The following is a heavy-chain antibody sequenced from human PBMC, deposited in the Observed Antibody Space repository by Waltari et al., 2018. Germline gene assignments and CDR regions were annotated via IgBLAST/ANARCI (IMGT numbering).Heavy chain of an antibody. CDR3: AKGGDGTPAGGGAFDI. CDR1: GFTFDDYA. J-gene: IGHJ3*02. CDR2: ISWDGGST. V-gene: IGHV3-43D*04. Sequence: EVQLVESGGVVVQPGGSLRLSCAASGFTFDDYAMHWVRQAPGQGLEWVSLISWDGGSTYYADSVKGRSTISRDNSKNSLYLKMNSLRAEDTALYYCAKGGDGTPAGGGAFDIWGQGTMVTVSS. D-gene: IGHD1-7*01.